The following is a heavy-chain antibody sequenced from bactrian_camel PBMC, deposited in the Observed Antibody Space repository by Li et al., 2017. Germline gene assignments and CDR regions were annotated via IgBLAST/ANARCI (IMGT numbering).Heavy chain of an antibody. D-gene: IGHD6*01. CDR1: GDRYSSNC. J-gene: IGHJ4*01. Sequence: HVQLVESGGGSAQAGGSLRLSCAASGDRYSSNCMGWFRQAPGKEREGVAVIYTADGRTNSADSVKGRFTMSRDNAKNMLYLRMNNLKSEDTALYYCATDREGNGWRGQGTQVTVS. CDR2: IYTADGRT. CDR3: ATDREGNGW. V-gene: IGHV3S1*01.